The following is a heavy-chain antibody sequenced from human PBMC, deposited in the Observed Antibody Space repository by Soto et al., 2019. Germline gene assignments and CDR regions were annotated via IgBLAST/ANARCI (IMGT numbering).Heavy chain of an antibody. CDR3: AKDLNYYASGIYPPGMDV. J-gene: IGHJ6*02. Sequence: QVQLVESGGGVVQPGRSLRLSCAASGFTFSSYGMHWVRQAPGKGLEWVAVIWYDGSNKYYADSVKGRFTISRDNSKNTVYLQMNSLRAEDTAVYYCAKDLNYYASGIYPPGMDVWGQGTTVTVSS. CDR2: IWYDGSNK. CDR1: GFTFSSYG. V-gene: IGHV3-33*06. D-gene: IGHD3-10*01.